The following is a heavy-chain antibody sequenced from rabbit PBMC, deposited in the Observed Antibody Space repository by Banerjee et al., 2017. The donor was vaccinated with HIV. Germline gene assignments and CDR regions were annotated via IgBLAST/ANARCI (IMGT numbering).Heavy chain of an antibody. CDR3: ARVYSYDDYGDYVGPYYFNL. V-gene: IGHV1S40*01. D-gene: IGHD2-1*01. CDR1: GIDFSSYYY. CDR2: IYTSSGRT. Sequence: QSLEESGGDLVKPGASLTLTCKASGIDFSSYYYMCWVRQAPGKGLEWIACIYTSSGRTWYASWVNGRFTISKTSSTTVTLQMTSLTAADTATYFCARVYSYDDYGDYVGPYYFNLWGPGTLVTVS. J-gene: IGHJ4*01.